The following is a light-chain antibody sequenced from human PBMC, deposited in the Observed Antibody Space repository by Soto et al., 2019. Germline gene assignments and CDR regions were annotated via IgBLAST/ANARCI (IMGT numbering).Light chain of an antibody. V-gene: IGKV1-5*03. CDR3: QQYTAYSPWT. CDR1: QSVRSW. Sequence: DIQMTQSPSTLSASVGDRVTITCRASQSVRSWLAWYQQKPGRAPKLLIYKASDLDVGVPSRFSGSGSATEFTLTINDLQPEDAATYYCQQYTAYSPWTFGPGTKVDI. J-gene: IGKJ1*01. CDR2: KAS.